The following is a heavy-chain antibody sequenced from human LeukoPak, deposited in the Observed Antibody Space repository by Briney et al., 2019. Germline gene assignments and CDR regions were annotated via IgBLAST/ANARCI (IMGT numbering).Heavy chain of an antibody. Sequence: KPGGSLRLSCAASGFTFSNYNFNWVRQAPGKGLEWVSSISIGSSYIYYADSVKGRFTISRDTAKNSLYLQMNSLRAEDTAVYYCARVWDSGSYYKRDAFDIWGQGTMVTVSS. CDR1: GFTFSNYN. CDR2: ISIGSSYI. CDR3: ARVWDSGSYYKRDAFDI. J-gene: IGHJ3*02. D-gene: IGHD3-10*01. V-gene: IGHV3-21*01.